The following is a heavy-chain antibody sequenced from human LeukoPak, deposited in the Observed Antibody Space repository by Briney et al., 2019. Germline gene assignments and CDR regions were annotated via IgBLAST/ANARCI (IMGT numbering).Heavy chain of an antibody. Sequence: GGSLRLSCAASGFTFSSYAMSWVRQAPGKGLGWVSAISGSGGSTYYADSVKGRFTISRDNSKNTLYLQMNSLRAEDTAVYYCAKGDEGSSWEFDYWGQGTLVTVSS. V-gene: IGHV3-23*01. CDR3: AKGDEGSSWEFDY. J-gene: IGHJ4*02. CDR1: GFTFSSYA. CDR2: ISGSGGST. D-gene: IGHD6-13*01.